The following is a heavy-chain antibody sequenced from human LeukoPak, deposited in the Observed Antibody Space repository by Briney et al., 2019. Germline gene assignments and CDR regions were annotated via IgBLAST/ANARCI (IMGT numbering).Heavy chain of an antibody. CDR1: GGSFSSHDYY. Sequence: SETLSLTCTVSGGSFSSHDYYCSWIRHPPGKGLEWIGYIHYSGSTFYNPSLKSRVTISVDRSKNQFSLKLNSVTAADTAVYYCARGELLYDYWGQGTLVTVSS. CDR2: IHYSGST. V-gene: IGHV4-30-4*01. CDR3: ARGELLYDY. D-gene: IGHD2-15*01. J-gene: IGHJ4*02.